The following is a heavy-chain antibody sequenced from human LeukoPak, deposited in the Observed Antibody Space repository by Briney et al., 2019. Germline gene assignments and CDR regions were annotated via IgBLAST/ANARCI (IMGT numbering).Heavy chain of an antibody. V-gene: IGHV4-34*01. CDR1: GGSFCGFY. CDR3: AGGSVVVPAADII. CDR2: INHSGST. D-gene: IGHD2-2*01. Sequence: SETLSLTCAVSGGSFCGFYWSWIRQPPGQGLEWIGEINHSGSTNYNPSLKSRVTISVDTSKNQFSMTLSSVTAADPAVYYCAGGSVVVPAADIIWGQGTLVTVSS. J-gene: IGHJ4*02.